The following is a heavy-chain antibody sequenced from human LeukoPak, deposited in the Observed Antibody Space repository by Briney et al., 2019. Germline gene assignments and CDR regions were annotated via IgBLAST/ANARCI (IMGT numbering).Heavy chain of an antibody. CDR1: GYTFTSYG. V-gene: IGHV1-18*01. J-gene: IGHJ6*03. CDR2: ISSYNGNT. D-gene: IGHD2-2*01. Sequence: ASVKVSCKASGYTFTSYGISWVRQAPGQRLEWMGWISSYNGNTNYAQKLQGRVTMTTDTSTSTAYVELRSLRSDDTAVYYCARLGYCSSTSCQTITSYYYYYYYMDVWGKGTTVTVSS. CDR3: ARLGYCSSTSCQTITSYYYYYYYMDV.